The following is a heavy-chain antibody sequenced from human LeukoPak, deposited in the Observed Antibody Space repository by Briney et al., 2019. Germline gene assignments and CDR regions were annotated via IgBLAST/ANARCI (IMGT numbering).Heavy chain of an antibody. Sequence: GASVTVSCKASGYTFTNYGISWVRQAPGQGREWMGWISAYNGNTNHAQKLQGRVTMTTDTSTSTAYMELRSLRSDDTAVYYCATDISAPERYYYYYGMDVWGQGTTVTVSS. CDR2: ISAYNGNT. J-gene: IGHJ6*02. D-gene: IGHD6-6*01. CDR1: GYTFTNYG. V-gene: IGHV1-18*01. CDR3: ATDISAPERYYYYYGMDV.